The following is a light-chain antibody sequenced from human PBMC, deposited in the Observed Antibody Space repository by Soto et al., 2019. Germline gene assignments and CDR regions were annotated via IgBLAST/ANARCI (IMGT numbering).Light chain of an antibody. CDR1: QSLLDSEDGYTY. Sequence: EIVLTQTPISLPVTPGEPASISCRSSQSLLDSEDGYTYLDWYLQKPGQSQQVMIHTLYYRATGLPDRCSGSGSGTDFTLQISRVDSDHVGVYYCMQRIEFTRTFVHGTNVEIK. J-gene: IGKJ1*01. CDR3: MQRIEFTRT. CDR2: TLY. V-gene: IGKV2-40*01.